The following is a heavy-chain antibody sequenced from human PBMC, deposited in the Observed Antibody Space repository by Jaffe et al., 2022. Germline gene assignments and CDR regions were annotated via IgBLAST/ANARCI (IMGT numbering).Heavy chain of an antibody. J-gene: IGHJ3*02. CDR2: INPSGGST. D-gene: IGHD5-18*01. V-gene: IGHV1-46*01. CDR3: AREGVDTAMVTMAFDI. Sequence: QVQLVQSGAEVKKPGASVKVSCKASGYTFTSYYMHWVRQAPGQGLEWMGIINPSGGSTSYAQKFQGRVTMTRDTSTSTVYMELSSLRSEDTAVYYCAREGVDTAMVTMAFDIWGQGTMVTVSS. CDR1: GYTFTSYY.